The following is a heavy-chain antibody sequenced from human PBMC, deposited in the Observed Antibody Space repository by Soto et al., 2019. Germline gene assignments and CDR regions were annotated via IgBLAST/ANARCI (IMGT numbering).Heavy chain of an antibody. CDR2: TYYRSKWYN. Sequence: SQTLSLTCAISGDSVSSYSAAWNWIRQSPSRGLEWLGRTYYRSKWYNDYADSVKGRFTISRDDSRNTVYLQMGSLRPEDMAVYYCARGSYYSSGTIHRPYDYWGQGTLVTVSS. CDR3: ARGSYYSSGTIHRPYDY. J-gene: IGHJ4*02. V-gene: IGHV6-1*01. D-gene: IGHD3-10*01. CDR1: GDSVSSYSAA.